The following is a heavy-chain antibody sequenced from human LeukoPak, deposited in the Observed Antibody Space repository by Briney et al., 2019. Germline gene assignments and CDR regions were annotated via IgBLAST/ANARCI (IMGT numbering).Heavy chain of an antibody. Sequence: GGSLRLSCTASGFNFRTSWMSWVRQSPGKGLEFLANIKYDGTVKNYVDSVKGRFTISRDNPKNSLYLQMNSLRAEDTALYYCAAAANYYFDYWGQGTLVTVSS. CDR2: IKYDGTVK. CDR1: GFNFRTSW. J-gene: IGHJ4*02. CDR3: AAAANYYFDY. V-gene: IGHV3-7*03. D-gene: IGHD2-2*01.